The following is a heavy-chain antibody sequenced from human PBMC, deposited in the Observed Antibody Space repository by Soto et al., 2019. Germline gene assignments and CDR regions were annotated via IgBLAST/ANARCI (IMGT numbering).Heavy chain of an antibody. CDR3: ARAQYFWSGYYNYFDY. CDR1: GGTFSSYA. J-gene: IGHJ4*02. V-gene: IGHV1-69*06. CDR2: IIPIFGTA. Sequence: GASVKVSCKASGGTFSSYAISWLRQSPGQGLEWMGGIIPIFGTANYAQKFQGRVTITADKSTSTAYMELSSLRSEDTAVYYCARAQYFWSGYYNYFDYWGQGTLVTVS. D-gene: IGHD3-3*01.